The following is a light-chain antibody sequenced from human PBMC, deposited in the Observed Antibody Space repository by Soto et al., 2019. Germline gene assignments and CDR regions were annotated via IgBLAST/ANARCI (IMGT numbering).Light chain of an antibody. J-gene: IGLJ3*02. V-gene: IGLV8-61*01. CDR3: VLYMGSGIWV. Sequence: QTVVTQEPSFSVSPGRTVTLTCGLSSASVSTSYYPSWYQQTPGQAPRTLINITNTRSSGVPDRFSGSILGNKAALTITGAQADDESDYYCVLYMGSGIWVFGGGTKLTVL. CDR1: SASVSTSYY. CDR2: ITN.